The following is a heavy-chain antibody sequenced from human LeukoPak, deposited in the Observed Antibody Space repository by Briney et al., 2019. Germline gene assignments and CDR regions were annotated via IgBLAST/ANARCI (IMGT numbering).Heavy chain of an antibody. V-gene: IGHV3-23*01. Sequence: PGGSLRLSCAASGVIISSYAMSWVRQAPGKGLEWVSAINGRGDNTYYADFVKGRFTISRDNSKSTVYLQMNSLRTEDTAVYYCAKDRVSPSFNWFDPWGQGTLVTVSS. J-gene: IGHJ5*02. D-gene: IGHD2-15*01. CDR3: AKDRVSPSFNWFDP. CDR1: GVIISSYA. CDR2: INGRGDNT.